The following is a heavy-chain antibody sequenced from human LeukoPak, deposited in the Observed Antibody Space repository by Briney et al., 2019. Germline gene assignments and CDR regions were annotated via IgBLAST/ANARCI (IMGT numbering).Heavy chain of an antibody. CDR1: GFTFSSYS. J-gene: IGHJ6*02. Sequence: GGSLRLSCAASGFTFSSYSMNWVRQAPGKGLEWVSYISSSSSTIYYADSVKGRFTISRDNAKNSLYLQMNSLRAEDTAVYYCARDEITMVRGVPYYYYGMDVWGQGSTVTVSS. CDR3: ARDEITMVRGVPYYYYGMDV. CDR2: ISSSSSTI. V-gene: IGHV3-48*01. D-gene: IGHD3-10*01.